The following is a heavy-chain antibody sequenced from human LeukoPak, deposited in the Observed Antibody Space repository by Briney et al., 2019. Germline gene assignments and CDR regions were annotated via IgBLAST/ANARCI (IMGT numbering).Heavy chain of an antibody. J-gene: IGHJ4*02. V-gene: IGHV1-46*01. CDR1: GYTFTSYY. CDR2: INPSGGST. CDR3: ASSIRDSSSWYGGDSSGPGDY. Sequence: GASVTVSCKASGYTFTSYYMHWVRQAPGQGLEWVGIINPSGGSTSYAQKFQGRVTMTRDTSTSTIYMELSSLRSEDTAVYYCASSIRDSSSWYGGDSSGPGDYWGQGTLVTVSS. D-gene: IGHD6-13*01.